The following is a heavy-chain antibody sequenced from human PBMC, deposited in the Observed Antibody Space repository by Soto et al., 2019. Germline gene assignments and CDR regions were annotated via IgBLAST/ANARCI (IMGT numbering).Heavy chain of an antibody. CDR3: ARYIAVSTAWFDP. CDR1: GGTFSSFL. V-gene: IGHV1-69*06. J-gene: IGHJ5*02. Sequence: RASVKVSCKASGGTFSSFLINWLRQAPGQGLEWMGGIIPVFGTTKYAQKLQGRLTITADKSSQTAFMELSGLRFDDTAVYYCARYIAVSTAWFDPWGQGTRVTVSS. CDR2: IIPVFGTT. D-gene: IGHD2-8*01.